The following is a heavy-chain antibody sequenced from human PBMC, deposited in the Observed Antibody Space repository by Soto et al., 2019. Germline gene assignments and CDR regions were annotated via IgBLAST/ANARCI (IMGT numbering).Heavy chain of an antibody. CDR1: GFPFSSYA. J-gene: IGHJ4*02. CDR3: AKAEIAVAPLRLIDY. Sequence: GGSLRLSCAASGFPFSSYAMIWVRQAPGKGLEWVSAISGSGGSTYYADSVKGRFTISRDNSKNTLYLQMNSLRAEDTAVYYCAKAEIAVAPLRLIDYWGQGTLVTVSS. D-gene: IGHD6-19*01. V-gene: IGHV3-23*01. CDR2: ISGSGGST.